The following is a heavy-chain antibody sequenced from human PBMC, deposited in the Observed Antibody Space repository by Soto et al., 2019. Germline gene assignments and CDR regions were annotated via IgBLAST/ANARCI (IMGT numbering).Heavy chain of an antibody. V-gene: IGHV3-23*01. J-gene: IGHJ4*02. CDR1: CINFHIFA. CDR2: ISGSGGST. D-gene: IGHD6-19*01. CDR3: AKGLYSSGWSRGFDY. Sequence: GGALTVSITSACINFHIFALRWGHEAPWRGLEWVSAISGSGGSTYYADSVKGRFTISRDNSKNTLYLQMNSLRAEDTALYYCAKGLYSSGWSRGFDYWGQGTLVPGFS.